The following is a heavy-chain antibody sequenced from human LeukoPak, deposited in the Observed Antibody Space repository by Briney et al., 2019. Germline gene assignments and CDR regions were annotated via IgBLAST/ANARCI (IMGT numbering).Heavy chain of an antibody. D-gene: IGHD2-15*01. V-gene: IGHV4-59*01. CDR3: AKYEPYCSGGSCYGWFDP. CDR2: IYYSGST. J-gene: IGHJ5*02. Sequence: SETLCLTCTVSGGSISSYYWSWIRQPPGKGLEWIGYIYYSGSTKYNPSLKSRVTISVDTSRNQFSLKLSSVTAADTAVYYCAKYEPYCSGGSCYGWFDPWGQGTPVTVSS. CDR1: GGSISSYY.